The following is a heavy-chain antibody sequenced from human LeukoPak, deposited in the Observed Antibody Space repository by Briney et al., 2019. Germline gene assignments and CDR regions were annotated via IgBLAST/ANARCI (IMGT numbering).Heavy chain of an antibody. J-gene: IGHJ6*03. CDR3: ARAPYGNYYYYYMDV. Sequence: PGGSLRLSCAASGFTFSSYSMNWVRQAPGKGLEWVSIIYSGGSTYYADSVKGRFTISRDNSKNTLYFQMNSLRAEDTAVYYCARAPYGNYYYYYMDVWGKGTTVTVSS. CDR2: IYSGGST. D-gene: IGHD3-10*01. CDR1: GFTFSSYS. V-gene: IGHV3-53*01.